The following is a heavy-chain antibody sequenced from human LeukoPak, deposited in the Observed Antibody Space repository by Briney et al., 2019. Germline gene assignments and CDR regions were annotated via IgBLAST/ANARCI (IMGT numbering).Heavy chain of an antibody. CDR2: ISSSSSYI. V-gene: IGHV3-21*01. D-gene: IGHD3-22*01. CDR3: ARADSSGYYHPIN. Sequence: GGSLRLSCAASGFTFSGYTMNWVRQAPGKGLEWVSSISSSSSYIYYADSMKGRFTISRDNAKNSLYLQMNSLRAEDTAVYYCARADSSGYYHPINWGQGTLVTVSS. J-gene: IGHJ4*02. CDR1: GFTFSGYT.